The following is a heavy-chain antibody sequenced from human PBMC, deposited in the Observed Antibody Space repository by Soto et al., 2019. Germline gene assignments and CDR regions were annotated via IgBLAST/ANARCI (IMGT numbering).Heavy chain of an antibody. CDR2: IIPILGIA. CDR3: ASVLDCSGGSGYSGYFDY. CDR1: GGTFSSYT. D-gene: IGHD2-15*01. V-gene: IGHV1-69*02. J-gene: IGHJ4*02. Sequence: SVKVSCKASGGTFSSYTMSWVRQAPGQGLEWMGRIIPILGIANYAQKFQGRVTITADKSTSTAYMELSSLRSEDTAVYYCASVLDCSGGSGYSGYFDYWGQGTLVTVSS.